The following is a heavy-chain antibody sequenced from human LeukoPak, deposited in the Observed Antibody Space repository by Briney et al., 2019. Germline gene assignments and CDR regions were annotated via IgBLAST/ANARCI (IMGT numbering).Heavy chain of an antibody. J-gene: IGHJ5*02. V-gene: IGHV3-11*01. CDR3: ARHPLALSSSWFDHQFGWFDP. Sequence: ESGGGLVKPGGSLRLSCAASGFTFSDYYMSWIRQAPGKGLEWVSYISSSGSTIYYADSVKGRFTISRDNAKNSLYLQMNSLKASDTAMYYCARHPLALSSSWFDHQFGWFDPWGQGTLVTVSS. CDR2: ISSSGSTI. CDR1: GFTFSDYY. D-gene: IGHD6-13*01.